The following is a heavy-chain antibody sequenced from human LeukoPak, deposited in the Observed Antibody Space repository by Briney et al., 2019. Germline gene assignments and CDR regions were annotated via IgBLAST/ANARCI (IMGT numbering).Heavy chain of an antibody. CDR2: ISAYNGNT. V-gene: IGHV1-18*01. Sequence: ASEKVSCKASGYTFTSYGISWVGQAPGPRLEWLGGISAYNGNTTYAQKLQGRVTMTTDASTSTAYMELRGLRSDDTAVYYCARVSVRFFEGVWNFDYWGQGTLVTVSS. CDR1: GYTFTSYG. J-gene: IGHJ4*02. D-gene: IGHD3-3*01. CDR3: ARVSVRFFEGVWNFDY.